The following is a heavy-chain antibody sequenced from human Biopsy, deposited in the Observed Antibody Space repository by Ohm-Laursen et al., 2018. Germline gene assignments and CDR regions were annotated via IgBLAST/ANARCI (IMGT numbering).Heavy chain of an antibody. J-gene: IGHJ4*02. CDR3: ARDGKYDSRGY. Sequence: GASVKVSCKASGYTSISFGITWVRQAPGQGLEWVGYIGGDNGDTKYAQKFQGRVTMTTDTSTSTAYMELRSLRSDDTAFYYCARDGKYDSRGYWGPGTLVTVSS. D-gene: IGHD3-22*01. CDR1: GYTSISFG. V-gene: IGHV1-18*01. CDR2: IGGDNGDT.